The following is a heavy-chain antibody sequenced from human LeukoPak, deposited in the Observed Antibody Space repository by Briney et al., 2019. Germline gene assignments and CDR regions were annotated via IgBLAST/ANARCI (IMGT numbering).Heavy chain of an antibody. CDR2: IIPNSGIG. CDR3: ATVHPSDTGQLIFFS. J-gene: IGHJ4*02. D-gene: IGHD3-9*01. CDR1: GGTFSTYT. Sequence: GASVKVSCKASGGTFSTYTFSWLRQAPGQGLEWVGRIIPNSGIGNFAQQFQGRVTITADKATTTVYLELSSLRSEDTAVYFCATVHPSDTGQLIFFSWGQGSLVTVSS. V-gene: IGHV1-69*02.